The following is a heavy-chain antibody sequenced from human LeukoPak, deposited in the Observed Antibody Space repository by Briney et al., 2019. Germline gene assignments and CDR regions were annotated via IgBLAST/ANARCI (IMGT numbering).Heavy chain of an antibody. J-gene: IGHJ4*02. CDR3: ARSKILRYFDWLLLDY. D-gene: IGHD3-9*01. Sequence: SETLSLTCTVSGGSISSSSYYWGRIRQPPGKGLEWIGSIYNSGSTYYNSSLKSRVTISVDTSKNQFSLKLSSVTAADTAVYYCARSKILRYFDWLLLDYWGQGILVTVSS. CDR2: IYNSGST. CDR1: GGSISSSSYY. V-gene: IGHV4-39*01.